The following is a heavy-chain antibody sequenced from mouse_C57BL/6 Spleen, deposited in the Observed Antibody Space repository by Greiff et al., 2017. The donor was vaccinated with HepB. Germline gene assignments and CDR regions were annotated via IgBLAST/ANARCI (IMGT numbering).Heavy chain of an antibody. Sequence: VQLQQSGPELVKPGASVKMSCKASGYTFTDYNMHWVKQSHGKSLEWIGYINPNNGGTSYNQKFKGKATLTVNKSSSTAYMELRSLTSEDSAVYYCARGVYDYDEAWFAYWGQGTLVTVSA. CDR2: INPNNGGT. J-gene: IGHJ3*01. D-gene: IGHD2-4*01. CDR1: GYTFTDYN. CDR3: ARGVYDYDEAWFAY. V-gene: IGHV1-22*01.